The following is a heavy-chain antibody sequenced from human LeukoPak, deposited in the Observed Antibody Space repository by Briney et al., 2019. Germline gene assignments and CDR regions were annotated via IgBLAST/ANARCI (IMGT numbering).Heavy chain of an antibody. CDR2: IYHSGST. V-gene: IGHV4-34*01. CDR3: ATLYGDPTPYFDY. J-gene: IGHJ4*02. D-gene: IGHD4-17*01. CDR1: GGSFSGYY. Sequence: SETLSLTCAVYGGSFSGYYWSWIRQPPGKGLEWIGEIYHSGSTNYNPSLKSRVTISVDKSKNQFSLKLSSVTAADTAVYYCATLYGDPTPYFDYWGQGTLVTVSS.